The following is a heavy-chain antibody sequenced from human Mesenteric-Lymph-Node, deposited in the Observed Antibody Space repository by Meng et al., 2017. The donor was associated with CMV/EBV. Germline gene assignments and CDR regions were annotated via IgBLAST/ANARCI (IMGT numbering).Heavy chain of an antibody. D-gene: IGHD2-2*01. CDR3: ARITSYYDY. J-gene: IGHJ4*02. V-gene: IGHV3-30*02. CDR2: IRYDGSNK. CDR1: GFTFSSYG. Sequence: GESLKISCAASGFTFSSYGMHWVRQAPGKGLEWVAFIRYDGSNKYYADSVKGRFTISRDNSKNTLYLQMNSLRAEDTAVYYCARITSYYDYWGQGTLVTVSS.